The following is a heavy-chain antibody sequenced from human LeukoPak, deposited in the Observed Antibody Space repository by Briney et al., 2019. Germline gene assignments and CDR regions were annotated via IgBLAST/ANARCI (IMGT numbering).Heavy chain of an antibody. CDR2: ISGSGDNT. J-gene: IGHJ6*02. CDR1: GFTFSTYA. D-gene: IGHD2-2*01. Sequence: QPGGSLRLSCAASGFTFSTYAMSWVRQAPGKGLEWVSVISGSGDNTNYADSVKGRFTISRDNSKNTLYLQMNSLRAEDTAVYYCAKGAGDCSSTSCYEVNYYYGMDVWGQGTTVTVSS. CDR3: AKGAGDCSSTSCYEVNYYYGMDV. V-gene: IGHV3-23*01.